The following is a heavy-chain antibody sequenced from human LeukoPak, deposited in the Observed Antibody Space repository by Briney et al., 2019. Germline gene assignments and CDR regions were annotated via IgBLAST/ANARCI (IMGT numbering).Heavy chain of an antibody. CDR3: ARGAVLLWFGESAGDAFDI. D-gene: IGHD3-10*01. Sequence: GGSLRLSCAASGFTFSEYYMSWLAEAPGKGGGGGSYISSSGSTIYYADSVKGRFPISRDNAKNSLYLQMNSLRAEDTAVYYCARGAVLLWFGESAGDAFDIWGQGTMVTVSS. CDR2: ISSSGSTI. J-gene: IGHJ3*02. V-gene: IGHV3-11*01. CDR1: GFTFSEYY.